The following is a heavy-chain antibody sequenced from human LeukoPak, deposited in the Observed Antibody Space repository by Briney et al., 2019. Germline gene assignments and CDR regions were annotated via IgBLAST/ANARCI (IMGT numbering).Heavy chain of an antibody. J-gene: IGHJ5*02. D-gene: IGHD6-13*01. V-gene: IGHV3-23*01. CDR2: IGGSGGST. Sequence: GGSLRLSCAASGFTFSSYAMSWVRQAPGKGLEWVSAIGGSGGSTYYADSVKGRFTISRDNSKNTLYLQMNSLRAEDTAVYYCAKKVAAGKALLPWGQGILVTVSS. CDR1: GFTFSSYA. CDR3: AKKVAAGKALLP.